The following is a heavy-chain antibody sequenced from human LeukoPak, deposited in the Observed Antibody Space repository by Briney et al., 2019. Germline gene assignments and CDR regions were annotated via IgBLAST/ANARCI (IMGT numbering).Heavy chain of an antibody. V-gene: IGHV4-4*07. J-gene: IGHJ3*02. CDR1: GGSISSYY. Sequence: SQTLSLTCTVSGGSISSYYWSWIRQPAGKGLEWIGRIYTSGSTNYNPSLKSRVTMSVDTSKNQFSLKLSSVTAADTAVYYCARGNLITMVRGADAFDIWGQGTMVTVSS. CDR3: ARGNLITMVRGADAFDI. D-gene: IGHD3-10*01. CDR2: IYTSGST.